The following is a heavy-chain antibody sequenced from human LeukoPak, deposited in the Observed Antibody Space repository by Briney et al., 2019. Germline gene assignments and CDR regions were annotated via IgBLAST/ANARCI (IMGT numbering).Heavy chain of an antibody. J-gene: IGHJ3*02. CDR2: IYYSGST. V-gene: IGHV4-59*01. CDR3: ARGLPMNGAFDI. D-gene: IGHD3-22*01. Sequence: SETLSLTCTVSGGSISSYYWSWIRQPPGKGLEWIGYIYYSGSTNYNPSLKSRVTISVDTSKNQFSLKLSSATAADTAVYYCARGLPMNGAFDIWGQGTMVTVSS. CDR1: GGSISSYY.